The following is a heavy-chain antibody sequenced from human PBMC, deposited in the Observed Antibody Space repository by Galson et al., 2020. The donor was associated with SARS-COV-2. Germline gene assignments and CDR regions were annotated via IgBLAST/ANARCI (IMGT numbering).Heavy chain of an antibody. D-gene: IGHD7-27*01. V-gene: IGHV1-2*04. J-gene: IGHJ6*02. Sequence: ASVKVSCKASGYTFTGYYMHWVRQAPGQGLEWMGWINPNSGGTNYAQKFQGWVTMTRDTSISTAYMELSRLRSDDTAVYYCARGDLGRNYYYGMDVWGQGTTVTVSS. CDR3: ARGDLGRNYYYGMDV. CDR1: GYTFTGYY. CDR2: INPNSGGT.